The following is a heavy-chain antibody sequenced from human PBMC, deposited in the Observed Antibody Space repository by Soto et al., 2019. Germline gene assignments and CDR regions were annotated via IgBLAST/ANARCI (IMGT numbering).Heavy chain of an antibody. Sequence: SETLSLTCAVSGGSISSSNWWSWVRQPPGKGLEWIGEIYHSGSTNYNPSLKSRVTISVDKSKNQFSLKLSSVTAADTAMYYCARLGFDYDTSTAYYNVLHYYGVDVWGQGTTVTVS. CDR3: ARLGFDYDTSTAYYNVLHYYGVDV. J-gene: IGHJ6*02. CDR1: GGSISSSNW. V-gene: IGHV4-4*02. D-gene: IGHD3-9*01. CDR2: IYHSGST.